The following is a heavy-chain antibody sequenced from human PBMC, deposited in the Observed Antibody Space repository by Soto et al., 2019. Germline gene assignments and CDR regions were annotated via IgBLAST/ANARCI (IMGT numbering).Heavy chain of an antibody. D-gene: IGHD6-19*01. CDR1: SGSISSYY. CDR3: AKGGRQWLVTSDFNY. V-gene: IGHV4-59*01. J-gene: IGHJ4*02. Sequence: SETLSLTCTVSSGSISSYYWIWIRQPPGKGLEWIGYIYYSGTAHYNPSLKSRVTMSVDTSKNQFSLKLNSVTAEDTAVYYCAKGGRQWLVTSDFNYWGQGALVTVSS. CDR2: IYYSGTA.